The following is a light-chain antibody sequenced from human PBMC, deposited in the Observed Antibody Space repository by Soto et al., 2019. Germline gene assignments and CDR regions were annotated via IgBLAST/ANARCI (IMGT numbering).Light chain of an antibody. CDR3: QQSNNWPWT. CDR1: QSVSGK. J-gene: IGKJ1*01. Sequence: EVLMTQSPATLSVSPGERATLSCRASQSVSGKLAWYQQKPGQAPRLLIYDASTRATGIPARFSGSGSGTEVTLTISSLQSEDFAVYYCQQSNNWPWTFGQGTKVEIK. CDR2: DAS. V-gene: IGKV3-15*01.